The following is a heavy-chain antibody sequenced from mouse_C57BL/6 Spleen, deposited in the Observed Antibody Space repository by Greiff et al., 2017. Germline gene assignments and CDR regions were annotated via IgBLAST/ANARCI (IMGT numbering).Heavy chain of an antibody. CDR3: ARLFGNYEDYAMDY. Sequence: DVKLVESGGGLVKPGGSLKLSCAASGFTFSDYGMHWVRQAPEKGLEWVAYISSGSSTIYYADTVKGRFTISRDNAKNTLFLQMTSLRSEDTAMYYCARLFGNYEDYAMDYWGQGTSVTVSS. CDR2: ISSGSSTI. J-gene: IGHJ4*01. D-gene: IGHD2-1*01. CDR1: GFTFSDYG. V-gene: IGHV5-17*01.